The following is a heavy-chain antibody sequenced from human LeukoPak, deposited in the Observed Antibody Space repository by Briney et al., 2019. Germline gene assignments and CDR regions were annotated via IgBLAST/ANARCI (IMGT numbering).Heavy chain of an antibody. V-gene: IGHV1-46*01. CDR2: IHPSGGSA. Sequence: ASVKLSCKASGYTFTSYYMHWVRQAPGQGLECMGVIHPSGGSARYAQKFQGKITMTKDTSTSTVYIGLSRLTSDDTAVYYCARMDMDPALVTNFFDYWGQGTLVIVSS. CDR3: ARMDMDPALVTNFFDY. CDR1: GYTFTSYY. D-gene: IGHD5-18*01. J-gene: IGHJ4*02.